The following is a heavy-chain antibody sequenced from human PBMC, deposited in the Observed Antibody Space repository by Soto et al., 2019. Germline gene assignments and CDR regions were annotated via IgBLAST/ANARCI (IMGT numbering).Heavy chain of an antibody. Sequence: HPGGALRLSCSASGFTFSTSPMHWVRQAPGKGLEYVSAISPTGGTTYYADSLKGRFTTSRDNSKNTLYLQMNSLRAEDTAVYYCAKSLRRSGPPGWFDPWGQGTLVTAPQ. V-gene: IGHV3-64D*06. CDR3: AKSLRRSGPPGWFDP. CDR1: GFTFSTSP. CDR2: ISPTGGTT. J-gene: IGHJ5*02. D-gene: IGHD5-12*01.